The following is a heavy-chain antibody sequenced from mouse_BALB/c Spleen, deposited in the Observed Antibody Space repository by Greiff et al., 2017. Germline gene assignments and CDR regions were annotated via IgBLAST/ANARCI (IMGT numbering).Heavy chain of an antibody. D-gene: IGHD1-1*01. V-gene: IGHV5-9-4*01. J-gene: IGHJ2*01. CDR1: GFTFSSYA. CDR2: ISSGGSYT. CDR3: ARVGDYYGSSLFDY. Sequence: EVQLVESGGGLVKPGGSLKLSCAASGFTFSSYAMSWVRQSPEKRLEWVAEISSGGSYTYYPDTVTGRFTISRDNAKNTLYLEMSSLRSEDTAMYYCARVGDYYGSSLFDYWGQGTTLTVSS.